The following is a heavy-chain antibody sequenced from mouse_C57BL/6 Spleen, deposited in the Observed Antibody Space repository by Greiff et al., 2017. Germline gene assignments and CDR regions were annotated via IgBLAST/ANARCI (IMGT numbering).Heavy chain of an antibody. D-gene: IGHD4-1*01. CDR3: AGLTGTGYFDV. Sequence: QVQLQQSGPGLVQPSQSLSITCTVSGFSLTSYGVHWVRQSQGKGLEWLGVIGRGGRTDYNAAFISRLSNSKDNSKSQVFFKMNRLQADDTAIYYCAGLTGTGYFDVWGTGTTVTVSS. CDR1: GFSLTSYG. V-gene: IGHV2-2*01. CDR2: IGRGGRT. J-gene: IGHJ1*03.